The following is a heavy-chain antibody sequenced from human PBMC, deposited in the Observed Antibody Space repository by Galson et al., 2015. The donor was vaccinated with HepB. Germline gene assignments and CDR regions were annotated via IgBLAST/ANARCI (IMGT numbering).Heavy chain of an antibody. V-gene: IGHV3-30*18. Sequence: SLRLSCAASGFTFSNYGMHWVRQAPGKGLEWVAVISYDGSNKYYADSVKGRFTISRDNSKNTLYLQMSSLRTEDTAVYYCAKDLDYWGQGTLVTVSS. CDR1: GFTFSNYG. J-gene: IGHJ4*02. CDR2: ISYDGSNK. CDR3: AKDLDY.